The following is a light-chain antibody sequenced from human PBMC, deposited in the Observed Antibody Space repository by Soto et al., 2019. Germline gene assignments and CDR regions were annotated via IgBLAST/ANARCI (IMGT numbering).Light chain of an antibody. CDR3: CSYAGSYTYV. Sequence: QSALTQPRSVSGSPGQSVTISCTGTSSDGGGYNYVSWYQQHPGIAPKVMIYDVSKRPSGVPDRFSGSKSGNTASLTISGLQAEDEADYYCCSYAGSYTYVFGTGTKVTVL. J-gene: IGLJ1*01. V-gene: IGLV2-11*01. CDR2: DVS. CDR1: SSDGGGYNY.